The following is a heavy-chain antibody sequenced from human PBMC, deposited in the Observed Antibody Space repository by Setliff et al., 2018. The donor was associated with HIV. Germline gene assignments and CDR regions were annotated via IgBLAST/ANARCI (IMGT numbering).Heavy chain of an antibody. CDR2: IHHSSIT. D-gene: IGHD4-17*01. CDR1: GASISSGT. V-gene: IGHV4-59*08. J-gene: IGHJ3*01. CDR3: ARQITSVTPEMLVVNDAFDV. Sequence: SETLSLTCNVSGASISSGTWSWVRQPPGKGLQWIGFIHHSSITNYNPSLSSRVTVSLDTSKSQFSLKLSSVTAADTAAYYCARQITSVTPEMLVVNDAFDVWGQGKMVTVSS.